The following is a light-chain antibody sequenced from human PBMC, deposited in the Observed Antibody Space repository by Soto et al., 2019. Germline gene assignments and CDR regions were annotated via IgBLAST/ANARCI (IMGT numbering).Light chain of an antibody. V-gene: IGKV2-28*01. CDR1: QSLLHSHGYNH. CDR2: LGS. CDR3: MQALQTPWT. Sequence: DIVMTQSPLSLPVTPGEPASISCRSSQSLLHSHGYNHLDWYLQKPGQSPQLLIYLGSNRASGVPDRFSGSGSGTDFTLKISRVEAEDVGVYYCMQALQTPWTFGQGTKVEIK. J-gene: IGKJ1*01.